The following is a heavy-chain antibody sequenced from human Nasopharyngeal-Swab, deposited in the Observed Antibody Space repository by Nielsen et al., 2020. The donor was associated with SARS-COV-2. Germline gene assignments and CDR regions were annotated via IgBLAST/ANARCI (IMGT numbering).Heavy chain of an antibody. Sequence: GESLKISCAASGFTFSSYWMHWVRQAPGKGLVWVSRINSDGSSTSYADSVKGRFTISRDNAKNTLYLQMNSLRAEETAVYYCARDLRFFTPSNYYYYGMDVWGQGTTVTVSS. CDR2: INSDGSST. CDR3: ARDLRFFTPSNYYYYGMDV. J-gene: IGHJ6*02. D-gene: IGHD3-3*01. CDR1: GFTFSSYW. V-gene: IGHV3-74*01.